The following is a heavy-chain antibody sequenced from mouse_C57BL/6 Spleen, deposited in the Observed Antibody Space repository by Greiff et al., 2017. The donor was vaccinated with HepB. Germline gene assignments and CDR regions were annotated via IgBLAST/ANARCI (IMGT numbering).Heavy chain of an antibody. J-gene: IGHJ3*01. D-gene: IGHD2-4*01. V-gene: IGHV1-80*01. Sequence: QVQLQQSGAELVKPGASVKISCKASGYAFSSYWMNWVKQRPGKGLEWIGQIYPGDGDTNYNGKFKGKATLTADKSSSTAYMQLSSLTSCDSAVYFCARSYDYDSAWFAYWGQGTLVTVSA. CDR2: IYPGDGDT. CDR1: GYAFSSYW. CDR3: ARSYDYDSAWFAY.